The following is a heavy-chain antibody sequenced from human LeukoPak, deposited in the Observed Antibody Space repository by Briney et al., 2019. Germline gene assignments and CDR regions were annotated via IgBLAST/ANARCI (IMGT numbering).Heavy chain of an antibody. CDR1: GVSISSYY. J-gene: IGHJ3*02. Sequence: SETLSLTCTVSGVSISSYYWSWIRQPPGKGLEWIGYIYYTGSTNYNPSLKSRVTISVDTSKNQFSLKLSSATAADTAVYYCARDRYYYDSSGYRTFDIWGQGTMVTVSS. CDR3: ARDRYYYDSSGYRTFDI. D-gene: IGHD3-22*01. V-gene: IGHV4-59*01. CDR2: IYYTGST.